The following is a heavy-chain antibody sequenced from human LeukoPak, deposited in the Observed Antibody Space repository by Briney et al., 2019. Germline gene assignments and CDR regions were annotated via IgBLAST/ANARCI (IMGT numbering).Heavy chain of an antibody. D-gene: IGHD2/OR15-2a*01. CDR2: IYYSGST. V-gene: IGHV4-39*01. Sequence: PSETLSLTCTVSGGSISINSVYWGWIRQPPGKRLEWIGSIYYSGSTHYNPSLKSRLNISVDTSKNQFSLKLSSVTAADTALYYRARHPQSMGGYFQHWGQGALVTVSS. CDR1: GGSISINSVY. J-gene: IGHJ1*01. CDR3: ARHPQSMGGYFQH.